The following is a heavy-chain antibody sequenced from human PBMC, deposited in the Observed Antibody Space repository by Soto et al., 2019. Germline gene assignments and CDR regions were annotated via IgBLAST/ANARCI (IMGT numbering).Heavy chain of an antibody. CDR1: GFVSTNHN. CDR3: ASDYGSNWRL. D-gene: IGHD6-19*01. Sequence: ASVKVSRKASGFVSTNHNFHWVRQAPGQSLEWMGRINAGNGNTQYSQNFQGRVTFTSDPSASTALMELTNLRFEDRAMYYCASDYGSNWRLWGQGTLVTVSS. CDR2: INAGNGNT. V-gene: IGHV1-3*01. J-gene: IGHJ4*02.